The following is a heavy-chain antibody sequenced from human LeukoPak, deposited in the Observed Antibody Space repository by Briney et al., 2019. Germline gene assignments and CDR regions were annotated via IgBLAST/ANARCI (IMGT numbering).Heavy chain of an antibody. D-gene: IGHD3-10*01. Sequence: PSETLSLTCAASGGSISSGGYSWSWIRQPQGKGLEWIRYIYHSGSTYYNPSLKSRVTISVDRSKSQFSLKLSSVTAADTAVYYCARAPRGFDYWGQGTLVTVSS. J-gene: IGHJ4*02. V-gene: IGHV4-30-2*01. CDR1: GGSISSGGYS. CDR3: ARAPRGFDY. CDR2: IYHSGST.